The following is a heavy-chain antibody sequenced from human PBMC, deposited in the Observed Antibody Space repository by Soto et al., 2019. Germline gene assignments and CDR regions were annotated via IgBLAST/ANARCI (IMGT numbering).Heavy chain of an antibody. J-gene: IGHJ4*02. Sequence: SETLSLTCTVSGGSISSGPYSWGWIRQPPGKGLEWIGTFYYSGSTHYNPSLKSRVTISVDTSKNQFSLKLSSVTAADTAVYYCARLRSYYDSSGYPTERYFAYWVQGTLVTVSS. CDR2: FYYSGST. CDR1: GGSISSGPYS. D-gene: IGHD3-22*01. CDR3: ARLRSYYDSSGYPTERYFAY. V-gene: IGHV4-39*07.